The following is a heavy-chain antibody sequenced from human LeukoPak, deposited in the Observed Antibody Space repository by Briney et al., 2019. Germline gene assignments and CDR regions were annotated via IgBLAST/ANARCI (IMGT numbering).Heavy chain of an antibody. Sequence: GRSLRLSCAASGFTFDDYAMHWVRQAPGKGLEWVSGISWNSGSIGYADSVKGRFTISRDNDKNSPYLQMNSLRAEDTALYYCAKGVGYCSGGSCSPGGGFDYWGQGTLVTVSS. D-gene: IGHD2-15*01. CDR3: AKGVGYCSGGSCSPGGGFDY. CDR2: ISWNSGSI. J-gene: IGHJ4*02. V-gene: IGHV3-9*01. CDR1: GFTFDDYA.